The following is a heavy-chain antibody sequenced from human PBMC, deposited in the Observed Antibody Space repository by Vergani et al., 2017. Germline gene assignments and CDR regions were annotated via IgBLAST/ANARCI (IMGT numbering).Heavy chain of an antibody. Sequence: EVMLVQSGAEVKKPGESLKISCKYSESSFISNEIAWVRQMSGKGLEWMGIIYPGDSDTRYSPSFQGQVTISADKSVSTAYLQWSSLKASDTAMYYCARPSSGYLTNYFDYWGQGTLVTVSS. CDR1: ESSFISNE. CDR3: ARPSSGYLTNYFDY. D-gene: IGHD3-22*01. CDR2: IYPGDSDT. J-gene: IGHJ4*02. V-gene: IGHV5-51*03.